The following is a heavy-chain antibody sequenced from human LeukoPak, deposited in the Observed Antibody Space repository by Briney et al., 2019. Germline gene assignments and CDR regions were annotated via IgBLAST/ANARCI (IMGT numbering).Heavy chain of an antibody. D-gene: IGHD5-18*01. V-gene: IGHV3-15*01. CDR2: IKSNTDGGTT. J-gene: IGHJ4*02. CDR3: TTEEADSYVPFDY. Sequence: GGSLRLSCAASGFTFSSAWMSWVRQAPGKGLEWVGRIKSNTDGGTTDYAAHVKGRITISRDESKHTLYMQMNSLKTEDTAVYYCTTEEADSYVPFDYWGQGPLVTVSS. CDR1: GFTFSSAW.